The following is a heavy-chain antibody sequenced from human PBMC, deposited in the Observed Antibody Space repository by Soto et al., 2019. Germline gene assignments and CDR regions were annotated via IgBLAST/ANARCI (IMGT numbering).Heavy chain of an antibody. J-gene: IGHJ4*02. CDR1: GFTFSSYG. CDR3: AKEGGLSWSYYISSSYHFDY. Sequence: QVQLVESGGGVVQPGRSLRLSCVASGFTFSSYGMHWVRQAPGKGLEWVAIISYDGSNTYYADSVKGRFTISRDNSKNTLYLHKYSLRAEDKSVYYCAKEGGLSWSYYISSSYHFDYWGQGTLVTVSS. D-gene: IGHD1-26*01. CDR2: ISYDGSNT. V-gene: IGHV3-30*18.